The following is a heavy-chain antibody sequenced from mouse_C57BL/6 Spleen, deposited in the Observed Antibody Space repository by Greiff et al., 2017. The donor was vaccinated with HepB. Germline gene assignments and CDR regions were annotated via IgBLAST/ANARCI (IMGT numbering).Heavy chain of an antibody. CDR2: ISGGGGNT. CDR1: GFTFSSYT. J-gene: IGHJ4*01. Sequence: EVQGVESGGGLVKPGGSLKLSCAASGFTFSSYTMSWVRQTPEKRLEWVATISGGGGNTYYPDSVKGRFTISRDNAKNTLYLQMSRLRSEDTALYYCARQGYAMDYWGQGTSVTVSS. CDR3: ARQGYAMDY. V-gene: IGHV5-9*01.